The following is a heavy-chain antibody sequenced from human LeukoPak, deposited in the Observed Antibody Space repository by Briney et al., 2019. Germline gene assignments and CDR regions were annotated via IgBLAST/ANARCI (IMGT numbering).Heavy chain of an antibody. D-gene: IGHD2-2*01. CDR2: IYTSGST. J-gene: IGHJ4*02. Sequence: SETLSLTCTVSGGSISSGSYYWSWIRQPAGKGLEWIGRIYTSGSTNYNPSLKSRVTISVDTSKNQFSLKLSSVTAADTAVYYCASLSSTSWYEMDYWGQGTLVTVSS. V-gene: IGHV4-61*02. CDR3: ASLSSTSWYEMDY. CDR1: GGSISSGSYY.